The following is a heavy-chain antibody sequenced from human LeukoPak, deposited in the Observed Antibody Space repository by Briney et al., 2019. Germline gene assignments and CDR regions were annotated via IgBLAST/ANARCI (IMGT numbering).Heavy chain of an antibody. CDR3: ARLEITYYYDSSGYNNGPAFDI. D-gene: IGHD3-22*01. CDR2: IYTSGST. J-gene: IGHJ3*02. V-gene: IGHV4-4*07. CDR1: GGSISSYY. Sequence: SETLSFTCTVSGGSISSYYWSWIRQRAGKGLEWIGRIYTSGSTNYNPSLKSRVTMSVDTSKNQFSLKLSSVTAADTAVYYCARLEITYYYDSSGYNNGPAFDIWGQGTMVTVSS.